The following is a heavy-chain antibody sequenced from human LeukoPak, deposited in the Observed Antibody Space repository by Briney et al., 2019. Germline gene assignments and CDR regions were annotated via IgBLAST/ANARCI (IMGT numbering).Heavy chain of an antibody. J-gene: IGHJ4*02. CDR1: GGSFSGYY. D-gene: IGHD3-10*01. CDR3: ARRPYYGSGSYYKTLFDY. CDR2: INHSGST. Sequence: SETLSLTCAVYGGSFSGYYWSWIRRPPGKGLEWIGEINHSGSTNYNPSLKSRVTISVDTSKNQFSLKLSSVTAADTAVYYCARRPYYGSGSYYKTLFDYWGQGTLVTVSS. V-gene: IGHV4-34*01.